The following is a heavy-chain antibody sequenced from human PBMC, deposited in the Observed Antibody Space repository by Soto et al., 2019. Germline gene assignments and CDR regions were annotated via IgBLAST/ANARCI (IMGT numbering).Heavy chain of an antibody. CDR2: INHSGST. J-gene: IGHJ5*02. CDR3: ARDPTPFVLGTLVTVFSLKLTSVTPADMFIYYCARVKRSTSRLDP. Sequence: SETLSLTCAVYGGSFSGYYWTWIRQPPGTGLGWIGEINHSGSTNYNPSLKSRVTISVDRSKNQFSLKLSSVTAADTAVYYCARDPTPFVLGTLVTVFSLKLTSVTPADMFIYYCARVKRSTSRLDPWGQGTLVTVSS. D-gene: IGHD3-22*01. V-gene: IGHV4-34*01. CDR1: GGSFSGYY.